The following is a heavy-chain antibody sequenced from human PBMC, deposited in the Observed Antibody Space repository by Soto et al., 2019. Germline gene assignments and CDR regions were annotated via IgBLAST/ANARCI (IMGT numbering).Heavy chain of an antibody. J-gene: IGHJ4*02. CDR1: GFTFSSYG. D-gene: IGHD3-22*01. CDR2: ISYDGSNK. V-gene: IGHV3-30*18. CDR3: AKDPYDSSGYYEY. Sequence: QVQLVESGGGVVQPGRSLRLSCAASGFTFSSYGMHWVRQAPGKGLEWVAVISYDGSNKYYADSVKGRFTISRDNSKNTLYLQMNSLRAEDTAVYYCAKDPYDSSGYYEYWGQGTLVTVSP.